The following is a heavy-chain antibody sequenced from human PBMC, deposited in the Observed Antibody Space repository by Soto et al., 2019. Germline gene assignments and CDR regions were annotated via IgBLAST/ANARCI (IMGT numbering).Heavy chain of an antibody. V-gene: IGHV1-2*02. CDR3: ARDRGTYYDSSACFDI. J-gene: IGHJ3*02. CDR2: INPNSGGT. D-gene: IGHD3-22*01. CDR1: GYTFTGYY. Sequence: QVQLVQSGAEVKKPGASVKVSCKASGYTFTGYYMHWVRQAPGQGLEWMGWINPNSGGTNYAQKFQGRVTRTRDTSISTAYMAVSRLRSDDTAVYYCARDRGTYYDSSACFDIWGQGTMVTVSS.